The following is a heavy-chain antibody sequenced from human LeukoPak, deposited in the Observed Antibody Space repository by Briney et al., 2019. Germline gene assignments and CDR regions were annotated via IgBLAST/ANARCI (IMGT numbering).Heavy chain of an antibody. D-gene: IGHD3-16*01. V-gene: IGHV4-61*02. CDR3: ARVGGVVDY. CDR2: IYTSGST. Sequence: PSETLSLTCTVSGDSISSGSYYGSWIRQPAGKGLEWIGRIYTSGSTNYNPSLKSRVTISVDTSKNQFSLKLSSVTAADPAVYYCARVGGVVDYWGQGTLVTVSS. CDR1: GDSISSGSYY. J-gene: IGHJ4*02.